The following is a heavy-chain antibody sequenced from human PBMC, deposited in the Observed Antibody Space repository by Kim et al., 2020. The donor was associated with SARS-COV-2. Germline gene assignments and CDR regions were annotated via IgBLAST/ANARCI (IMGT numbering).Heavy chain of an antibody. Sequence: SVKVSCKASGGTFSSYAISWVRQAPGQGLEWMGGIIPIFGTANYAQKFQGRVTITADESTSTAYMELSSLRSEDTAVYYCASLYSSGYYRPGNDAFDIWGQGTMVTVST. J-gene: IGHJ3*02. CDR3: ASLYSSGYYRPGNDAFDI. V-gene: IGHV1-69*13. CDR2: IIPIFGTA. CDR1: GGTFSSYA. D-gene: IGHD3-22*01.